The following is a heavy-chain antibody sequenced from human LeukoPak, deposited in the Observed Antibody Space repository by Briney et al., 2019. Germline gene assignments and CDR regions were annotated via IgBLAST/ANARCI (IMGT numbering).Heavy chain of an antibody. CDR2: IYYSGST. CDR1: GGSISSYY. CDR3: ARVTGYMIEDYFDY. J-gene: IGHJ4*02. Sequence: SETLSLTRTVSGGSISSYYWSWIRQPPGKGLEWIGYIYYSGSTNYNPSLKSRVTISVDTSKNQFSLKLSSVTAADTAVYYCARVTGYMIEDYFDYWGQGTLVTVSS. V-gene: IGHV4-59*01. D-gene: IGHD3-22*01.